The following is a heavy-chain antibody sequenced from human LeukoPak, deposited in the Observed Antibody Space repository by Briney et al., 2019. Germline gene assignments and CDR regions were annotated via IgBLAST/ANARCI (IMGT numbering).Heavy chain of an antibody. V-gene: IGHV3-30-3*01. CDR1: GFTFSTYN. CDR2: ISYDANNK. J-gene: IGHJ4*02. CDR3: ARGSTPYYYAY. Sequence: GGSLRLSCAASGFTFSTYNMHWVRQAPGKGLEWVALISYDANNKYYADSVKGRFTISRDNSKDTLYLQMNSLRAEDTAVYYCARGSTPYYYAYWGQGTLVTVSS. D-gene: IGHD3-22*01.